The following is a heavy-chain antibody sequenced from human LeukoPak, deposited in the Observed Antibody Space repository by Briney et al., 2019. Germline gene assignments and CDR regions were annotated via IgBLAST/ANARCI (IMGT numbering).Heavy chain of an antibody. CDR1: GYTFTGYY. J-gene: IGHJ4*02. Sequence: ASVKVSCKASGYTFTGYYIHWVRQAPGQGLEWMGWINPNSGGTNYAQKFQGRVTMTRDTSISTVYMKLSRLRSDDTAVYYCARWGDTAMVTAHYFDYWGQGTLVTVSS. CDR2: INPNSGGT. CDR3: ARWGDTAMVTAHYFDY. D-gene: IGHD5-18*01. V-gene: IGHV1-2*02.